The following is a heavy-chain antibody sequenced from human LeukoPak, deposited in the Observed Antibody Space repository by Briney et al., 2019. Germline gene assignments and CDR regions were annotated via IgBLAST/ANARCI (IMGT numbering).Heavy chain of an antibody. Sequence: GGSLTLSCAASVFLFNTYFICWVRQTPWKGRQWVLTIKSGGGTDYADSVKGRFTISRDNSKNTLYLQMNSLRAEDTSIYYCTKVRPPPGSGWYGGDDYWGQGTLVTVSS. V-gene: IGHV3-23*01. D-gene: IGHD6-19*01. CDR1: VFLFNTYF. CDR3: TKVRPPPGSGWYGGDDY. CDR2: IKSGGGT. J-gene: IGHJ4*02.